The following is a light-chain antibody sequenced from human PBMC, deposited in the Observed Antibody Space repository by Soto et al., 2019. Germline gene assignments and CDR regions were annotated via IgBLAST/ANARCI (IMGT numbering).Light chain of an antibody. J-gene: IGKJ1*01. V-gene: IGKV3-15*01. CDR1: QRVTNSY. CDR2: GAS. Sequence: EIVMTQSPVPLSVSPGERATLSCSASQRVTNSYLAWYQQKPGQAPRLLIFGASTRASGIPARFSGSGSGTEFTLTISSLQSEDFAVYYCQQYNNWPPWTFGQGTKVDIK. CDR3: QQYNNWPPWT.